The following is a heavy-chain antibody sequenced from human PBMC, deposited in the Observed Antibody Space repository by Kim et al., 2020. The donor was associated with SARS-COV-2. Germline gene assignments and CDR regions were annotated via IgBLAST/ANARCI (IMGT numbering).Heavy chain of an antibody. D-gene: IGHD6-19*01. V-gene: IGHV3-9*01. Sequence: GGSLRLSCAASGFTFDDYAMHWVRQAPGKGLEWVSGISWNSGSIGYADSVKGRFTISRDNAKNSLYLQMNSLRAEDTALYYCAKAGYSKWLVPKYYFDYWGQGTLVTVSS. CDR2: ISWNSGSI. CDR1: GFTFDDYA. J-gene: IGHJ4*02. CDR3: AKAGYSKWLVPKYYFDY.